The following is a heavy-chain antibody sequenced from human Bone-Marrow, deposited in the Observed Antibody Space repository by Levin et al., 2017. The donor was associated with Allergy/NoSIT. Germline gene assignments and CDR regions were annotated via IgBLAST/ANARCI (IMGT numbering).Heavy chain of an antibody. CDR2: ISHDGSAR. D-gene: IGHD6-19*01. Sequence: GGSLRLSCAASGFTFSNHYIYWVRQTPGRGLEWVATISHDGSARYYADSVKGRFTISRDNSNNTVFLRIHSLRAEDTAVYFCARDSGWYLSGFDYWGQGTLVTVSS. CDR1: GFTFSNHY. V-gene: IGHV3-30*04. CDR3: ARDSGWYLSGFDY. J-gene: IGHJ4*02.